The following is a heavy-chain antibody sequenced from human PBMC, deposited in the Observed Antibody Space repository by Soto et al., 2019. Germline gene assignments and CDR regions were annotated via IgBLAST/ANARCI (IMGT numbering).Heavy chain of an antibody. D-gene: IGHD2-2*01. CDR1: GFTFSSYG. J-gene: IGHJ4*02. V-gene: IGHV3-30*02. Sequence: PGGSLRLSCAASGFTFSSYGMHRVRQAPGKGLEWVAFIWHDGGNKFYAESVKGRFTISRDNSTNTLYLQMTSLSAEDTAMYYGRRDGDVSTCYGKDYWGQGTLVTVSS. CDR3: RRDGDVSTCYGKDY. CDR2: IWHDGGNK.